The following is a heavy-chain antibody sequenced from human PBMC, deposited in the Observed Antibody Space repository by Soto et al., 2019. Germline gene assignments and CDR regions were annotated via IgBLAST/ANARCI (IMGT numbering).Heavy chain of an antibody. Sequence: GGSLRLSCAASGFTVSSNYMSWVRQAPGKGLEWVSVIYSGGSTYYAESVKGRFTISRDIYKNTLYLQMNSLRAEDTAVYYCARRRKYSNYVYYGMDVWGQGTTVTVSS. J-gene: IGHJ6*02. CDR3: ARRRKYSNYVYYGMDV. CDR2: IYSGGST. D-gene: IGHD4-4*01. V-gene: IGHV3-53*01. CDR1: GFTVSSNY.